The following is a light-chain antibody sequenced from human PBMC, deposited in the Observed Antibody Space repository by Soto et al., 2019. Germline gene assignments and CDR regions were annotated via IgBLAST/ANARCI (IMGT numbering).Light chain of an antibody. CDR1: QSISNF. Sequence: DIQMTQSPSTLSASVGDRVTITCRANQSISNFLAWYQQKPGKAPKLLIYDASTLESGVPSRFRGSGSGTEFTLTISSLRPDDFATYYCQQYHNYAYTFGQGTRLEIK. CDR2: DAS. J-gene: IGKJ5*01. V-gene: IGKV1-5*01. CDR3: QQYHNYAYT.